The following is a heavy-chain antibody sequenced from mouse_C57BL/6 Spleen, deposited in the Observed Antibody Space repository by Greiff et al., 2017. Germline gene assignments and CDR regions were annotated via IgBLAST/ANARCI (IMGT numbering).Heavy chain of an antibody. CDR1: GYTFTSYW. Sequence: VQLQQSGAELVKPGASVKMSCKASGYTFTSYWITWVKQRPGQGLEWIGDIYPGSGSTNYNEKFKSKATLTVDTSSSTAYMQLSSLTSEDSAVYYCARALYYGSSWGFAYWGQGTLVTVSA. V-gene: IGHV1-55*01. D-gene: IGHD1-1*01. J-gene: IGHJ3*01. CDR2: IYPGSGST. CDR3: ARALYYGSSWGFAY.